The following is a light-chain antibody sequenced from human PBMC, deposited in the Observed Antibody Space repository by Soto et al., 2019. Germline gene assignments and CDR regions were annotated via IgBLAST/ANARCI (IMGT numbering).Light chain of an antibody. CDR1: SSDVGSYNR. Sequence: QSVLTQPASVSGSPGQSITISCTGTSSDVGSYNRVSWYQQPPGTAPKLIIYEVRNRPSGVSNRFSGSKSGNTAYLTISGLQAEDEADYYCCSYAGSYTFNVFGTGTKVTVL. CDR3: CSYAGSYTFNV. V-gene: IGLV2-23*02. J-gene: IGLJ1*01. CDR2: EVR.